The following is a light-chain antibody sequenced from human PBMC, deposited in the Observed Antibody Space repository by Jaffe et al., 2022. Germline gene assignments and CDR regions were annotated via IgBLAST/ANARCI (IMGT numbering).Light chain of an antibody. CDR3: HQYYANPVT. V-gene: IGKV4-1*01. J-gene: IGKJ4*01. CDR2: WAS. Sequence: DIVMTQSPDSLAVSLGERATINCKSSQSVSYSSNNKNYLAWYQQKPGQPPKLLIYWASTRESGVPDRFSGSGSGTDFTLTISSLQAEDVAVYYCHQYYANPVTFGGGTKVEIK. CDR1: QSVSYSSNNKNY.